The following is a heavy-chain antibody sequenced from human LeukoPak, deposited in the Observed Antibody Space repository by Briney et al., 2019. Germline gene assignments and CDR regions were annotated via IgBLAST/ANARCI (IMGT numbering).Heavy chain of an antibody. J-gene: IGHJ4*02. D-gene: IGHD1-1*01. V-gene: IGHV1-46*01. CDR3: ARGTTDDY. Sequence: SVKLSCKASGYTFTSYYIDWVRRAPGQGLEWMGVINPSGGSTRYAQKFRGRVTMTGDPSTRTVYMELSSLTSDDTAVYYCARGTTDDYWGQGTPASVSS. CDR2: INPSGGST. CDR1: GYTFTSYY.